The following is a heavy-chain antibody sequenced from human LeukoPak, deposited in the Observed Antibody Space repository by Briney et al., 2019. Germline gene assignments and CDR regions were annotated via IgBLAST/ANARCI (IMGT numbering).Heavy chain of an antibody. Sequence: SETLSLTCTVSGGSVRSYHWSWIPQPPGKGLEWIGYIYYNGSTNYNPSLKSRVTISVDTSKNQFSLKLSSVTAADTAVYYCVRLLYYYEGSGFDYWGQGTLVTVSS. CDR3: VRLLYYYEGSGFDY. V-gene: IGHV4-59*08. J-gene: IGHJ4*02. CDR1: GGSVRSYH. CDR2: IYYNGST. D-gene: IGHD3-22*01.